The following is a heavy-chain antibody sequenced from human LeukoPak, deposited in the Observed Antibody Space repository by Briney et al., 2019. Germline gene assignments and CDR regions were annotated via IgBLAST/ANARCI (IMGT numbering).Heavy chain of an antibody. CDR2: ISGSGRST. CDR1: AFTFGSSA. D-gene: IGHD2-15*01. Sequence: GGSLRLSCAASAFTFGSSAMHWVRQAPGKGLEWVSSISGSGRSTYYAVSVRGRFTISRDNSKNPLYLQMNSLRAEDTAVYYCAKCDSPWSAGFDPWGQGTLVTVSS. V-gene: IGHV3-23*01. CDR3: AKCDSPWSAGFDP. J-gene: IGHJ5*02.